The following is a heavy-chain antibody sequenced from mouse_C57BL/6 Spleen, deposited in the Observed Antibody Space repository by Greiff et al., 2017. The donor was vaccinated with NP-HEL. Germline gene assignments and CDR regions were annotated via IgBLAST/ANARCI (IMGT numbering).Heavy chain of an antibody. CDR2: ISSGSSTI. Sequence: EVMLVESGGGLVKPGGSLKLSCAASGFTFSDYGMHWVRQAPEKGLEWVAYISSGSSTIYYADTVKGRFTISRDNAKNTLFLQMTSLRSEDTAMYYCARGYGRNAMDYWGQGTSVTVSS. D-gene: IGHD1-1*01. CDR1: GFTFSDYG. J-gene: IGHJ4*01. CDR3: ARGYGRNAMDY. V-gene: IGHV5-17*01.